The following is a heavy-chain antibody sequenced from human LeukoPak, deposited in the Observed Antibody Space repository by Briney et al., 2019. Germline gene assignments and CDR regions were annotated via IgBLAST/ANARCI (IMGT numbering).Heavy chain of an antibody. CDR3: ARAYPSRHYYDSSGTKSPRGAFDI. V-gene: IGHV3-30*03. CDR1: GFTFSSYG. CDR2: ISYDGSNK. D-gene: IGHD3-22*01. Sequence: PGGSLRLSCAASGFTFSSYGMHWVRQAPGKGLEWVAVISYDGSNKYYADSVKGRFTISRDNSKNTLYLQMGSLRAEDMAVYYCARAYPSRHYYDSSGTKSPRGAFDIWGQGTMVTVSS. J-gene: IGHJ3*02.